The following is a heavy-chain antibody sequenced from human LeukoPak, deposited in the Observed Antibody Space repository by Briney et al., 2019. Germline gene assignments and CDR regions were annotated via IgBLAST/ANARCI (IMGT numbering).Heavy chain of an antibody. CDR3: ARHVYGRHQLQSYHFDY. Sequence: SETLSLTCDVSGYSIGSGHYWGWIRQSPGKGLEWIASMYKSGSTYFKSSLKSRVTISLYTPKNQFSLTLNSVTAAATAIYYCARHVYGRHQLQSYHFDYWGQGILVTVSS. J-gene: IGHJ4*02. CDR1: GYSIGSGHY. CDR2: MYKSGST. V-gene: IGHV4-38-2*01. D-gene: IGHD5-24*01.